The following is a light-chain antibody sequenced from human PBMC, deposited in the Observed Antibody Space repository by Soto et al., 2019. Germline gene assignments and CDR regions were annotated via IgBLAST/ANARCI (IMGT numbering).Light chain of an antibody. Sequence: QSVLTQSSSASWSPGQSVTSSGTGTSSDIGGYNSVSWYQQHPGKAPKVMIYDVTKRPSGVPDRFSGSKSGNTASLTVSALQAEDEADYYCSSYTDRKNLVFGTGTKVTVL. V-gene: IGLV2-8*01. CDR1: SSDIGGYNS. CDR2: DVT. CDR3: SSYTDRKNLV. J-gene: IGLJ1*01.